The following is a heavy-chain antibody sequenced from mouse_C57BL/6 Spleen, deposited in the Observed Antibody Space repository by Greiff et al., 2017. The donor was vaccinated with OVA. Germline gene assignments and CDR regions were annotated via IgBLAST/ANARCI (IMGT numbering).Heavy chain of an antibody. V-gene: IGHV2-2*01. CDR3: ARKTAYYSNSLYAMDY. D-gene: IGHD2-5*01. CDR1: GFSLTSYG. J-gene: IGHJ4*01. CDR2: IWSGGST. Sequence: QVQLQQSGPGLVQPSQSLSITCTVSGFSLTSYGVHWVRQSPGKGLEWLGVIWSGGSTDYNAAFISRLSISKDNSKSQVFFKMNSLQADDTAIYYCARKTAYYSNSLYAMDYWGQGTSVTVSS.